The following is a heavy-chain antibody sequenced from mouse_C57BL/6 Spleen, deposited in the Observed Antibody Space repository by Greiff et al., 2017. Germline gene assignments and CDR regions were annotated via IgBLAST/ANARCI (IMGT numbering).Heavy chain of an antibody. CDR1: GFTFSSYG. CDR3: ARPVVADWYFDV. J-gene: IGHJ1*03. Sequence: EVMLVESGGDLVKPGGSLKLSCAASGFTFSSYGMSWVRQTPDKRLEWVATISSGGSYTYYPDSVKGRFTISRDNDKNTLYLQMSSLKSEDTAMYYCARPVVADWYFDVWGTGTTVTVSS. CDR2: ISSGGSYT. V-gene: IGHV5-6*01. D-gene: IGHD1-1*01.